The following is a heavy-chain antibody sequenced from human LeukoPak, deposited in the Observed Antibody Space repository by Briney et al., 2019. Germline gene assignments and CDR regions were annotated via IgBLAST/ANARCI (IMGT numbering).Heavy chain of an antibody. CDR3: ATDDYRGLGY. CDR2: IIQDGSVT. V-gene: IGHV3-74*01. D-gene: IGHD3-16*01. Sequence: GGSLRLSCVTSGITFSNYYMHWVRHVPGEGLLWVSHIIQDGSVTSYADSVKGRFTISRDNAKNTVYLQLNNPRAEDTAVYYCATDDYRGLGYWGQGTLVTVSS. J-gene: IGHJ4*02. CDR1: GITFSNYY.